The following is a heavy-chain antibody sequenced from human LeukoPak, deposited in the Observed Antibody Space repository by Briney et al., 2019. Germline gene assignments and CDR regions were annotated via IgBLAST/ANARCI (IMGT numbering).Heavy chain of an antibody. CDR2: INPNSGGT. CDR1: GYTFTGYY. J-gene: IGHJ5*02. D-gene: IGHD2-8*01. CDR3: ARVNIVLMVALKCNWFDP. Sequence: ASVKVSCKASGYTFTGYYMHWVRQAPGQGLEWMGWINPNSGGTNYAQKFQGRVTMTRDTSISTAYMELSRLRSDDTAVYYCARVNIVLMVALKCNWFDPWGQGTLVTVSS. V-gene: IGHV1-2*02.